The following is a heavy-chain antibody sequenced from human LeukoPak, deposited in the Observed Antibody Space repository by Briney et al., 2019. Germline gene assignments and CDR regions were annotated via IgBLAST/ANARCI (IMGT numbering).Heavy chain of an antibody. V-gene: IGHV4-31*03. D-gene: IGHD3-3*01. CDR3: ARGYDFWSGYYTGEGWFDP. CDR2: IYYSGST. CDR1: GGSISSGGYY. J-gene: IGHJ5*02. Sequence: SQTLSLTCTVSGGSISSGGYYWSWIRQHPGKGLEWIGYIYYSGSTYYNPSLKSRVTISVDTSKNQFSLKLSSVTAADTAVYYCARGYDFWSGYYTGEGWFDPWGQGTLSPSPQ.